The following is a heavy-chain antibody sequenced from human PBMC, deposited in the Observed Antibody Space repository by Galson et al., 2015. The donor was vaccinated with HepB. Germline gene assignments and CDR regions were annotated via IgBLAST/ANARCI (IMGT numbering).Heavy chain of an antibody. J-gene: IGHJ5*02. CDR2: LTYGGSNK. Sequence: SLRLSCAASGFSFSSFEMHWVRQAPGKGLEWVAALTYGGSNKYYAESVEGRFTISRDNSKNTLYLQLSSLRPADTAVYYCARDGGYNYGWWFDPWGLGTLVTVSS. V-gene: IGHV3-30-3*01. CDR3: ARDGGYNYGWWFDP. CDR1: GFSFSSFE. D-gene: IGHD5-18*01.